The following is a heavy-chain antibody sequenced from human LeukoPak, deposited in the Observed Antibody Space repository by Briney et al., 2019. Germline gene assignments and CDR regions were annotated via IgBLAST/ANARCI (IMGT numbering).Heavy chain of an antibody. V-gene: IGHV3-13*01. CDR3: AKDRMVYGY. CDR1: GFTVSSYA. Sequence: GGSLRLSCAASGFTVSSYAMHWVRQPIGKGLEWVSALGIAGDTFYPGSVKGRFTISRENAKNSLYLQMNSLRAEDTAVYYCAKDRMVYGYWGQGTLVAVSS. J-gene: IGHJ4*02. D-gene: IGHD2-8*01. CDR2: LGIAGDT.